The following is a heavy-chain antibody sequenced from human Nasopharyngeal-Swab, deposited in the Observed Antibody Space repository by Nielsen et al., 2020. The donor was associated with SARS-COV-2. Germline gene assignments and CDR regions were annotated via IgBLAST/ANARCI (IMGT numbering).Heavy chain of an antibody. CDR3: AREAGYCSGGSCYSGPFDY. CDR2: IWYDGSNK. Sequence: VRQAPGKGLEWVAVIWYDGSNKYYADSVKGRFTISRDNSKNTLYLQMISLRAEDTAVHYCAREAGYCSGGSCYSGPFDYWGQGTLVTVSS. J-gene: IGHJ4*02. D-gene: IGHD2-15*01. V-gene: IGHV3-33*01.